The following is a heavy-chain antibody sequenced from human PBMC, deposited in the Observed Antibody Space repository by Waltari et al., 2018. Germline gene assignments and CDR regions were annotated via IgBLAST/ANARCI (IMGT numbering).Heavy chain of an antibody. CDR3: ARLAVYGQQLVLFDY. Sequence: QVQLQQWGAGLLKPSATLSLTCAVSGVSFSGYYYSWIRQPSGQGLAWIGEINHGGSTNYNPSLNSRVTISVDTSKNQFSLKLSSVTAADTAVYYCARLAVYGQQLVLFDYWDQGTLVTVSS. V-gene: IGHV4-34*01. J-gene: IGHJ4*02. CDR1: GVSFSGYY. D-gene: IGHD6-13*01. CDR2: INHGGST.